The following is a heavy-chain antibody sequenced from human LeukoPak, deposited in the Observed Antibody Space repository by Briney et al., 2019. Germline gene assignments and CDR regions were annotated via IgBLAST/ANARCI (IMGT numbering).Heavy chain of an antibody. Sequence: ASVKVSCTASGYKFMNYGINWVRQAPGQGLEWMGLINAYLRQTTYAQKFQDRVTMTTDTSTSTAYMELRSLTSDDTAVYYCARDLSSGWNDYWGQGTLVTVSS. CDR1: GYKFMNYG. D-gene: IGHD6-19*01. CDR2: INAYLRQT. CDR3: ARDLSSGWNDY. V-gene: IGHV1-18*01. J-gene: IGHJ4*02.